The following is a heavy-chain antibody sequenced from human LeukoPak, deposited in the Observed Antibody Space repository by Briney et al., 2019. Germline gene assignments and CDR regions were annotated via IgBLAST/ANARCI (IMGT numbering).Heavy chain of an antibody. Sequence: SETLSLTCTVSGYSISNRYYWGWIRQPPGKGLEWIGSIYHSGSTDYNASLKSRVTISVDTSKNQFSLKLSSVTDADTAMYYCARSFYNTGGWFDLWGQGTLVTVSS. CDR1: GYSISNRYY. V-gene: IGHV4-38-2*02. CDR2: IYHSGST. CDR3: ARSFYNTGGWFDL. J-gene: IGHJ5*02. D-gene: IGHD5-24*01.